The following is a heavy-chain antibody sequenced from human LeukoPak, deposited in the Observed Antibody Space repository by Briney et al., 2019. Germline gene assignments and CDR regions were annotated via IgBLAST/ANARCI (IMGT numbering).Heavy chain of an antibody. CDR2: TKQDGSEK. V-gene: IGHV3-7*01. J-gene: IGHJ3*02. D-gene: IGHD1-26*01. Sequence: GGSLRFSCAASEFTFRNFWMSRVRQAPGKGLEWVANTKQDGSEKYYVDSVKGRVTISRDNAKNFLYLQLNSLRAEDTAVYYCARDSGSCRGCAFDIWGQGTMVTVSS. CDR3: ARDSGSCRGCAFDI. CDR1: EFTFRNFW.